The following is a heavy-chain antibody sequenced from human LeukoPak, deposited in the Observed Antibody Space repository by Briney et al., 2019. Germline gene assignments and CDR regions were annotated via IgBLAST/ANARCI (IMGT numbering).Heavy chain of an antibody. V-gene: IGHV3-21*01. J-gene: IGHJ4*02. Sequence: GGSLRLSCSGSGFSFSGYSMNWARQAPGKGLGWVSSISSSSKYIYYADSVKGRFTISRDNAKNSLYLQMNSLTAEDTAVYYCSRSPQGTGSPADYWGQGTLVTVSS. CDR1: GFSFSGYS. D-gene: IGHD1-1*01. CDR2: ISSSSKYI. CDR3: SRSPQGTGSPADY.